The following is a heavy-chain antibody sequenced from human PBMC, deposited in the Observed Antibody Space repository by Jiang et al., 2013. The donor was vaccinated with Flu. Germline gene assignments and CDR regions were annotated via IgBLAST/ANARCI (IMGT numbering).Heavy chain of an antibody. CDR1: GASISSYY. Sequence: GSGLVKPSETLPLTCTVSGASISSYYWSWIRQPPGTALQWIGFISYSGTTSYNPSLKSRVTISVDTSKNQFSLKLNSVTAADTGVYYCVSTGYSSGWPARYYFDYWGQGTLVTVSS. J-gene: IGHJ4*02. D-gene: IGHD6-19*01. CDR3: VSTGYSSGWPARYYFDY. CDR2: ISYSGTT. V-gene: IGHV4-59*01.